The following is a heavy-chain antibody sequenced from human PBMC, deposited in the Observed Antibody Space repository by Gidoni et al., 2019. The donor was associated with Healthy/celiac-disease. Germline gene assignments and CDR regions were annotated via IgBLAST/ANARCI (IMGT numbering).Heavy chain of an antibody. D-gene: IGHD2-15*01. Sequence: QVQLVESGGGVVQPGRSLRLSCAASGFTFSSYGMPWVRQAPGKGLEWVALISYDGSNKYYADSVKGRFAISRDNSKNTLYLQMNSLRAEDTAVYYCARDGGYCSGATCYSDEYFQHWGQGTLVTVSS. V-gene: IGHV3-30*03. J-gene: IGHJ1*01. CDR1: GFTFSSYG. CDR3: ARDGGYCSGATCYSDEYFQH. CDR2: ISYDGSNK.